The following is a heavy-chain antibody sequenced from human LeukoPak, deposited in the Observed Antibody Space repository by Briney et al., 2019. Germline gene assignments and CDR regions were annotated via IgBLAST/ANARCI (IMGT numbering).Heavy chain of an antibody. Sequence: GTSVKVSCKASGFTFTRSAVQWVRQARGQRLEWIGWIVVGSGNTKYAQTFQERVTITRDMSTSTAYMELSSLRSEDTAVYYCARVLRYDFWSAYYFDYWGQGTLVTVSS. CDR2: IVVGSGNT. CDR1: GFTFTRSA. J-gene: IGHJ4*02. V-gene: IGHV1-58*01. D-gene: IGHD3-3*01. CDR3: ARVLRYDFWSAYYFDY.